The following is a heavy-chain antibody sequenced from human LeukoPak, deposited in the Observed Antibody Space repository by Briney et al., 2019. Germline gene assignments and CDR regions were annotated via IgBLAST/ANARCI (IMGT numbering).Heavy chain of an antibody. CDR3: ARAFWSGYDY. J-gene: IGHJ4*02. D-gene: IGHD3-3*01. CDR2: ISYDGSNK. CDR1: GFTFSSYA. V-gene: IGHV3-30-3*01. Sequence: GGSLRLSCAASGFTFSSYAMHWVRQAPGKGLEWVAVISYDGSNKYCADSVKGRFTISRDNSKNTLYLQMNSLRAEDTAVYYCARAFWSGYDYWGQGTLVTVSS.